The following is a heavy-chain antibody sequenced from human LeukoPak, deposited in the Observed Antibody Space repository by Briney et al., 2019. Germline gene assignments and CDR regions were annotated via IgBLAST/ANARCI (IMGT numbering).Heavy chain of an antibody. V-gene: IGHV3-30*02. Sequence: GGSLRLSCAASGFTFRTYGMHWVRQAPGKGLEWVAFMRYDGSNEYYADSVKGRFTISRDNSKNTLYLQMNSLRAEDTAVYYCAKGEDYYDSRGDDAFDIWGQGTMVTVSS. CDR3: AKGEDYYDSRGDDAFDI. D-gene: IGHD3-22*01. J-gene: IGHJ3*02. CDR2: MRYDGSNE. CDR1: GFTFRTYG.